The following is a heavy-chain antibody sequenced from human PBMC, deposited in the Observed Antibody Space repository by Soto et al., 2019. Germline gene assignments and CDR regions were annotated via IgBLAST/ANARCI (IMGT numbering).Heavy chain of an antibody. CDR3: AKDSGYSSSWYFPLSSGMDV. J-gene: IGHJ6*02. CDR2: ISGSGGST. D-gene: IGHD6-13*01. CDR1: GFTFSSYA. Sequence: PGGSLRLSCAASGFTFSSYAMSGVRQAPGKGLEWVSAISGSGGSTYYADSVKGRFAISRDNSKNTLYLQMNSLRAEDTAVYYCAKDSGYSSSWYFPLSSGMDVWGQGTTVTVSS. V-gene: IGHV3-23*01.